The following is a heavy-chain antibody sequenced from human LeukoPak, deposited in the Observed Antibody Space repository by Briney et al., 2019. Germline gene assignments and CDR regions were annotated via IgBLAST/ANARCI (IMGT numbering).Heavy chain of an antibody. V-gene: IGHV3-11*06. CDR1: GLRFSDYY. Sequence: GGSLRLSCAASGLRFSDYYVSWIRQAPGKGLEWVSSISSSSSYIYYADSVKGRFTISRDNAKNSLYLQMNSLRAEDTAVYYCARVTYYYDSSGYYLDYWGQGTLVTVSS. CDR2: ISSSSSYI. CDR3: ARVTYYYDSSGYYLDY. J-gene: IGHJ4*02. D-gene: IGHD3-22*01.